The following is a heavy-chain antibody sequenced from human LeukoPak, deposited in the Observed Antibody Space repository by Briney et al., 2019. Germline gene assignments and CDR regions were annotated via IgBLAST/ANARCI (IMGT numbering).Heavy chain of an antibody. D-gene: IGHD1-1*01. CDR2: IGTASDT. CDR1: GFTFSSFD. J-gene: IGHJ6*03. V-gene: IGHV3-13*01. CDR3: ARGPPRGKYYYMDV. Sequence: QSGGSLRLSCAASGFTFSSFDMHWVRQPTGQGLEWVSTIGTASDTYYPGSVEGRFNLSRDNAKNSLYLQMNSLTAGDTAVYYCARGPPRGKYYYMDVWGKGTTVTVSS.